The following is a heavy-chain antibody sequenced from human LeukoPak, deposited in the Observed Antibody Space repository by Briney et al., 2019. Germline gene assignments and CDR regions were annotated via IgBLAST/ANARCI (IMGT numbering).Heavy chain of an antibody. CDR1: GYTFTGYY. D-gene: IGHD6-19*01. J-gene: IGHJ6*03. V-gene: IGHV1-2*02. CDR3: ARDQGRSSGWSNYYYYYMDV. CDR2: INHNSGGT. Sequence: ASVKVSCKASGYTFTGYYMHWVRQAPGQGLEWMGWINHNSGGTNYAQKFQGRVTMTRDTSISTAYMELSRLRSDDTAVYYCARDQGRSSGWSNYYYYYMDVWGKGTTVTISS.